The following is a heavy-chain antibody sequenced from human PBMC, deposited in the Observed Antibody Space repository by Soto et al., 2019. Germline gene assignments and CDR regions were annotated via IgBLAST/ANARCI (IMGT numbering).Heavy chain of an antibody. CDR3: VRQGIGFLHGLVDV. D-gene: IGHD3-10*01. V-gene: IGHV4-59*08. CDR1: SGPSKSHN. CDR2: VYDTWST. J-gene: IGHJ6*01. Sequence: QVQVQQSGPGLVKPSETLSLTCTVSSGPSKSHNWGWIRQPPGRGLEWIGYVYDTWSTSYNPSLQTXVXLSADTSTNRISLTLRFVTAADTAVYYCVRQGIGFLHGLVDVWGQGTTVIVSS.